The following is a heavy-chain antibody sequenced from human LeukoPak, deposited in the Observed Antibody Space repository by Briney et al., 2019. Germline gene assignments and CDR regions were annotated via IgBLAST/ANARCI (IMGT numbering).Heavy chain of an antibody. CDR3: ASLGGTYDF. J-gene: IGHJ4*02. Sequence: PSETLSLTCTVSGYSISSGYYWGWIRQPPGKGLEWIGSIYHSGSTYYNPSLKSRVTISVDTSKNQFSLKLSSVTAADTAVYYCASLGGTYDFWGQGTRVTVSS. CDR2: IYHSGST. D-gene: IGHD1-26*01. V-gene: IGHV4-38-2*02. CDR1: GYSISSGYY.